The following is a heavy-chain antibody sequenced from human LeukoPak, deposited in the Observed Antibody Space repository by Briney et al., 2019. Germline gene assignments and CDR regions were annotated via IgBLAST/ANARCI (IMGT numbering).Heavy chain of an antibody. CDR2: IKHSGHT. CDR1: GGSLSPYW. Sequence: SETLSLTCEVYGGSLSPYWWSWIRQPPGKGLEWIGEIKHSGHTNYNPSLKSRVTISVDTSKKQFSLKLSSVTVADTALYFCARRGANDFGDSAGNFAYDIWGQGTMVTASS. V-gene: IGHV4-34*01. J-gene: IGHJ3*02. CDR3: ARRGANDFGDSAGNFAYDI. D-gene: IGHD4-17*01.